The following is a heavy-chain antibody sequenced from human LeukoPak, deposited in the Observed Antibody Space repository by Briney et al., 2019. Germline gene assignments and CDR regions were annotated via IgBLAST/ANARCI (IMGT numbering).Heavy chain of an antibody. CDR2: ISSSSSYI. Sequence: GGSLRLSCAASGFTFSSYSMNWVRQAPGKGLECVSSISSSSSYIYYADSVKGRFTISRDNAKNSLYLQMNSLRAEDTAVYYCARGPYYYDSSGYYLPFDYWGQGTLVTVSS. CDR1: GFTFSSYS. D-gene: IGHD3-22*01. J-gene: IGHJ4*02. CDR3: ARGPYYYDSSGYYLPFDY. V-gene: IGHV3-21*01.